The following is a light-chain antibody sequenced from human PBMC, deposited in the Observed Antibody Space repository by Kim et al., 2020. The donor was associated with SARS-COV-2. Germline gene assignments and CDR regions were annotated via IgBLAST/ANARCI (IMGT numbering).Light chain of an antibody. CDR2: DAS. V-gene: IGKV3-20*01. CDR1: RSVSSTY. CDR3: QHHFISPWT. Sequence: PGERATLSCRASRSVSSTYLAWYQQKPGQAPRLLIYDASTRATGVPDRFSGSGSGTDFTLTISRLEPEDFAVYYCQHHFISPWTFGQGTKV. J-gene: IGKJ1*01.